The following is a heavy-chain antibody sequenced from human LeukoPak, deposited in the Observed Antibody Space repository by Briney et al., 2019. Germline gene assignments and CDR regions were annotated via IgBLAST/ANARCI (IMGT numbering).Heavy chain of an antibody. CDR2: IKQDGSKT. V-gene: IGHV3-7*01. CDR3: ALPPHAGPFDY. J-gene: IGHJ4*02. Sequence: GGSLRLSCAASGFIFSNYWMTWVRQAPGKGLEWVANIKQDGSKTSYVDSVKGRFTISRDNAKNSLYLQMNSLRAEDTAVYYCALPPHAGPFDYWGQGILVTVSS. CDR1: GFIFSNYW. D-gene: IGHD6-13*01.